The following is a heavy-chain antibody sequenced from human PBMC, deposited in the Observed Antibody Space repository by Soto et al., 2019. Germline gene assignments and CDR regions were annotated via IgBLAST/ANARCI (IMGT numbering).Heavy chain of an antibody. D-gene: IGHD2-15*01. V-gene: IGHV1-18*04. CDR2: ISAYNGNT. Sequence: QVQLVQSGAEVKKPGASVKVSCKASGYTFSSHGISWVRQAPGQGLEWMGWISAYNGNTNYAQKLQGRVTMTTDTSTSTDYMELRSLRSDDTALYYCARTIGRPNYFDYWGQGTLVTVSS. J-gene: IGHJ4*02. CDR3: ARTIGRPNYFDY. CDR1: GYTFSSHG.